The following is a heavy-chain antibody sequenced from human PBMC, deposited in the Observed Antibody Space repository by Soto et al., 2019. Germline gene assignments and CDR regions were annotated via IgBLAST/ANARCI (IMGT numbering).Heavy chain of an antibody. CDR3: TTGSTSTKNY. V-gene: IGHV3-15*01. D-gene: IGHD6-6*01. CDR1: GFTFSNAW. CDR2: IKSKTDGGTT. J-gene: IGHJ4*02. Sequence: EVQLVESGGGLVIPGGSLRLSCAASGFTFSNAWLSWVRQAPGKGLEWVGRIKSKTDGGTTDYTAPVKGRFTISRDDSKNTLYLQMNSLKNEDTAVYYCTTGSTSTKNYWGQGTLVTVSS.